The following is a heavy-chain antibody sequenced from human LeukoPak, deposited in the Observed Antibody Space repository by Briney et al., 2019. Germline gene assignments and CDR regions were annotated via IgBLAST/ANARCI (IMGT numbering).Heavy chain of an antibody. Sequence: GGSLRLSCAASGFTFSSYAMSWVRQAPGKGLEWVSAISGSGGSTYYADSVKGRFTISRDNAKRSLYLQMDSLRAEDTAVYYCASGGVYSSGWYAYWGQGTLVTVSS. V-gene: IGHV3-23*01. J-gene: IGHJ4*02. CDR3: ASGGVYSSGWYAY. D-gene: IGHD6-13*01. CDR1: GFTFSSYA. CDR2: ISGSGGST.